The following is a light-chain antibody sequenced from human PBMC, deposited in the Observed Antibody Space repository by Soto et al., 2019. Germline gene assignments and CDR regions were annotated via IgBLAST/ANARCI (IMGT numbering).Light chain of an antibody. CDR3: QQSYSTLIT. Sequence: DIQMTQSPSTLSASVGDRVTITCRASQSMNDWLAWYQQKPGKAPKLLIYAASSLQSGVPSRFSGSGSGTDFTLTISSLQPEDFATYYCQQSYSTLITFGQGTRLEIK. V-gene: IGKV1-39*01. CDR2: AAS. CDR1: QSMNDW. J-gene: IGKJ5*01.